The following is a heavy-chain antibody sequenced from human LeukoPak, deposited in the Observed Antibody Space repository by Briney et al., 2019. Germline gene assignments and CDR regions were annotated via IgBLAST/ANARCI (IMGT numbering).Heavy chain of an antibody. CDR1: GGTFSSYA. Sequence: ASVKVSCTASGGTFSSYAISWVRQAPGQGLEWMGGIIPIFGTANYAQKFQGRVTITADESTSTAYMELSSLRSEDTAVYYCARGWSSQVVVWDYWGQGTLVTVSS. J-gene: IGHJ4*02. D-gene: IGHD3-16*01. CDR2: IIPIFGTA. CDR3: ARGWSSQVVVWDY. V-gene: IGHV1-69*13.